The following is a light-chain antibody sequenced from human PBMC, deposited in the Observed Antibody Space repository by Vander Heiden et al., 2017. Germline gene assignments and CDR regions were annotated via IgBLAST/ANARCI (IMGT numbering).Light chain of an antibody. J-gene: IGLJ1*01. CDR2: EVR. Sequence: QSALTQPPSASGSPGPSVTISCTGTSIDIGTYDHDSWYQQHPGSTPRLIMYEVRKRPSGVPDRFSGAKSGNTASLTVSGLQSEDEADYYCTSYTGSNNFYVVGTGTRVTVL. CDR3: TSYTGSNNFYV. V-gene: IGLV2-8*01. CDR1: SIDIGTYDH.